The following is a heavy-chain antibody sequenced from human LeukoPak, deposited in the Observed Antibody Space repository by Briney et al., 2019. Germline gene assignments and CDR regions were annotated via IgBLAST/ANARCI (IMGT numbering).Heavy chain of an antibody. CDR1: GFTFSDYY. CDR2: ISSSSYYT. Sequence: GGSLRLSCAASGFTFSDYYMSWIRQAPGKGLEWVSYISSSSYYTNSADSVKGRFTISRDNAKNTLYLQMNSLRAEDTAVYYCVREGGYDPFENWGQGTLVTVSS. CDR3: VREGGYDPFEN. J-gene: IGHJ4*02. V-gene: IGHV3-11*06. D-gene: IGHD5-12*01.